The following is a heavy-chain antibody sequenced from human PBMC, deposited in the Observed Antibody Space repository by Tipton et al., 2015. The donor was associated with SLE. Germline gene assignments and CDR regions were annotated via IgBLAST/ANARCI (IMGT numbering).Heavy chain of an antibody. D-gene: IGHD6-19*01. CDR1: GGSIRSYY. CDR3: ASELLRDYFSAWGPDY. J-gene: IGHJ4*02. Sequence: GLVKPSETLSLTCTVSGGSIRSYYWSWIRQPPGKGLEWIGYIYHSGTTYYNPSLKSRVTLSVDKSKNQFSLNLRSVTVADTAVYYCASELLRDYFSAWGPDYWGQGTLVTVSA. CDR2: IYHSGTT. V-gene: IGHV4-59*12.